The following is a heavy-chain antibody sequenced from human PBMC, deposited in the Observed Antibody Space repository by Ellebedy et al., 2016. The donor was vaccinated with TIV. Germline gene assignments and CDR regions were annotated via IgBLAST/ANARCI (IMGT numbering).Heavy chain of an antibody. Sequence: GESLKISCAASGFTLSSYWMSWVRQAPGKGLEWVSVIYSGGSTYYADSVKGRFTISRDNSKNTLYLQMNSLRAEDTAVYYCARGGYGWDYWGQGTLVTVSS. CDR2: IYSGGST. V-gene: IGHV3-66*01. D-gene: IGHD3-10*01. CDR3: ARGGYGWDY. J-gene: IGHJ4*02. CDR1: GFTLSSYW.